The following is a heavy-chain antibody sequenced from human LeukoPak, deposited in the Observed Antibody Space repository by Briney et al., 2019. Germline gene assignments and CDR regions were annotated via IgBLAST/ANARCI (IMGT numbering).Heavy chain of an antibody. J-gene: IGHJ4*02. V-gene: IGHV3-66*01. CDR3: ARDYDSRGDIFDY. CDR2: IYSGGST. Sequence: GGSLRLSCAVSGFTVSSNYMCWVRQGPGTGLEWVSLIYSGGSTYSADSVTGRFTISRDNSKNTLYLQMNSMRAADTAVYYCARDYDSRGDIFDYWGQGTLVTVSS. D-gene: IGHD3-22*01. CDR1: GFTVSSNY.